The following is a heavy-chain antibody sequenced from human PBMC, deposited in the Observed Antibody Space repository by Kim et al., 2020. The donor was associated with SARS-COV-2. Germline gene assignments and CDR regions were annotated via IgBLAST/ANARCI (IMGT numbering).Heavy chain of an antibody. CDR3: ASWDYYSTRYFDL. J-gene: IGHJ2*01. D-gene: IGHD1-26*01. CDR1: GFTFSSYS. V-gene: IGHV3-21*04. CDR2: ISSSSSYI. Sequence: GGSLRLFCAASGFTFSSYSMNWVRQAPGKGLEWVSSISSSSSYIYYADSVKGRFTISRDNAKNSLYLQMNSLRAEDTAVYYCASWDYYSTRYFDLWGRGTLVTVSS.